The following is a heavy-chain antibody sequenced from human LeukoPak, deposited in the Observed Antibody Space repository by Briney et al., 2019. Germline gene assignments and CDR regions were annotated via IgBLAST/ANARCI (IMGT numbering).Heavy chain of an antibody. CDR1: GGSFSGYY. J-gene: IGHJ4*02. Sequence: SETLSLTCAVYGGSFSGYYWSWIRQPPGKGLEWIGEINHSGSTNYNPSLKSRVTISVDTSKNQFSLKLSSVTAADTAVYYCARARFRGYYYGSSGYPGIYYFDYWGQGTLVTVSS. CDR3: ARARFRGYYYGSSGYPGIYYFDY. V-gene: IGHV4-34*01. CDR2: INHSGST. D-gene: IGHD3-22*01.